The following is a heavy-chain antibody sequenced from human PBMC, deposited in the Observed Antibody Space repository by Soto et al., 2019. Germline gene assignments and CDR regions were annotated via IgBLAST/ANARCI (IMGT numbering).Heavy chain of an antibody. CDR3: ARDLAAVPRAFDY. Sequence: SETLSLTCAVSGGSISSGGYSWSWIRQPPGKGLEWIGSVYYTGTTDYNPSLKSRVTISVDTSKTQFSLNLRSVTAADTAVYYCARDLAAVPRAFDYWGRGTLVTVSS. D-gene: IGHD6-13*01. CDR2: VYYTGTT. V-gene: IGHV4-61*08. J-gene: IGHJ4*02. CDR1: GGSISSGGYS.